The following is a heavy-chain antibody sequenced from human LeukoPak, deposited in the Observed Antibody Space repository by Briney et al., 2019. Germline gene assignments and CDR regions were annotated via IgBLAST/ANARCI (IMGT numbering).Heavy chain of an antibody. D-gene: IGHD3-16*01. Sequence: GGSLRLSCAASGFTFSSYAMSWVRQAPGKGLEWVAVISYDGSNKYYADSVKGRFTISRDNSKNTLYLQMNSLRAEDTAVYYCARDPTGEYYFDYWGQGTLVTVSS. V-gene: IGHV3-30-3*01. CDR1: GFTFSSYA. CDR2: ISYDGSNK. CDR3: ARDPTGEYYFDY. J-gene: IGHJ4*02.